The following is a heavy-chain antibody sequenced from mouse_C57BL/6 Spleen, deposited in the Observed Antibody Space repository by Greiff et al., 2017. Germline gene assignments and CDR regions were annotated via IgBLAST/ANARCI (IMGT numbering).Heavy chain of an antibody. CDR1: GFTFSDYY. Sequence: EVKLVESEGGLVQPGSSMKLSCTASGFTFSDYYMAWVRQVPEKGLEWVANINYDGSSTYYLDSLKSRFIISRDNAKNILYLQMSSLKSEDTATYYCARDGVATPFDYWGQGTTLTVSS. CDR2: INYDGSST. CDR3: ARDGVATPFDY. J-gene: IGHJ2*01. D-gene: IGHD1-1*02. V-gene: IGHV5-16*01.